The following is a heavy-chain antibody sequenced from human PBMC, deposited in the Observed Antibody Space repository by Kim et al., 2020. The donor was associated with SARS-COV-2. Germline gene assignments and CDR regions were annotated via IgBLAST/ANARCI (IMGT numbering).Heavy chain of an antibody. V-gene: IGHV1-69*02. J-gene: IGHJ6*02. CDR3: ARWVAAARYYYGMDV. D-gene: IGHD6-13*01. Sequence: QKFQGRGTITADKSTSTAYMELSSLRSEDTAVYYCARWVAAARYYYGMDVWGQGTTVTVSS.